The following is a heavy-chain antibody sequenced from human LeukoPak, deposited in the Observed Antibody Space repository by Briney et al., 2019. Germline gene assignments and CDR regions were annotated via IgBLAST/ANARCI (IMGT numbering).Heavy chain of an antibody. Sequence: PGGSLRLSCAASGFPFSSYAMSWVRQAPGKGLVWVSRINSYGSSTIYADSVKGRFTISRDNAKNTLYLQMNSLRAEDTAVYCCARAGYCSSTSCYRFNWFDPWGQGTLVTVSS. D-gene: IGHD2-2*03. J-gene: IGHJ5*02. CDR1: GFPFSSYA. V-gene: IGHV3-74*01. CDR3: ARAGYCSSTSCYRFNWFDP. CDR2: INSYGSST.